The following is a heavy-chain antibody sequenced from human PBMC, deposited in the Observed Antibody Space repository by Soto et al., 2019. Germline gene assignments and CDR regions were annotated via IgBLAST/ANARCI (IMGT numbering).Heavy chain of an antibody. Sequence: PSETLSLTCTVSGGSISSYYWSWIRQPPGKGLEWIGYIYYSGSTNYNPSLKSRVTISVDTSKNQFSLKLSSVTAADTAVYYCASTPLWFGELSFWFDPWGQGTLVTVSS. CDR2: IYYSGST. D-gene: IGHD3-10*01. J-gene: IGHJ5*02. CDR1: GGSISSYY. V-gene: IGHV4-59*08. CDR3: ASTPLWFGELSFWFDP.